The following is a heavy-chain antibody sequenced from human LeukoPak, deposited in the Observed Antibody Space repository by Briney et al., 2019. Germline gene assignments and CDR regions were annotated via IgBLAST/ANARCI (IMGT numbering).Heavy chain of an antibody. D-gene: IGHD2-2*02. CDR3: ARDLGYCSSTSCHTGAYYYYGMDV. V-gene: IGHV3-33*08. CDR1: GFTFSSYA. CDR2: IWYDGSNK. Sequence: GGSLRLSCAASGFTFSSYAMSWVRQAPGKGLEWVAVIWYDGSNKYYADSVKGRFTISRDDSKNTLYLQMNSLRAEDTAVYYCARDLGYCSSTSCHTGAYYYYGMDVWGQGTTVTVSS. J-gene: IGHJ6*02.